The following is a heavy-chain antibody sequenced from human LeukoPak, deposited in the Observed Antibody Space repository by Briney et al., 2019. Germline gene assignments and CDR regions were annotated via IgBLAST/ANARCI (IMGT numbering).Heavy chain of an antibody. Sequence: GGSLRLSCAASGFTFSSYAMSWVRQAPGKGLEWVSATSGSGDGTFYADSVKGRFTISRDNSKNTLYLQMNSLKTEDTAVYYCTTDPSRGYCSGGSCSAWGQGTLVTVSS. D-gene: IGHD2-15*01. CDR3: TTDPSRGYCSGGSCSA. CDR1: GFTFSSYA. J-gene: IGHJ4*02. V-gene: IGHV3-23*01. CDR2: TSGSGDGT.